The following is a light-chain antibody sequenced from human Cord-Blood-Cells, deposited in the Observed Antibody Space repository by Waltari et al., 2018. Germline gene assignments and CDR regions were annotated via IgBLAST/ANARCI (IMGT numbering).Light chain of an antibody. Sequence: IVLTPPPATLSFLPGETTTPSCSVSQSVTSYLAWYQQKPGQAPRLLIYDASNRATGIAARFSGSGSGTDFTLTISSLEPEDFAVYYCQQRSNWPITFAQGTRLEIK. J-gene: IGKJ5*01. V-gene: IGKV3-11*01. CDR3: QQRSNWPIT. CDR1: QSVTSY. CDR2: DAS.